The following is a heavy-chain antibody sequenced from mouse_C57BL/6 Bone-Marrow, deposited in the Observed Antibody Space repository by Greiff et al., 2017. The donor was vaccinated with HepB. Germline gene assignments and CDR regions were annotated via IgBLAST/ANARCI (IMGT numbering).Heavy chain of an antibody. CDR1: GYTFTEYT. J-gene: IGHJ2*01. Sequence: QVQLQQSGAELVKPGASVKMSCKASGYTFTEYTINWVKQRPGQGLEWIGWFYPGSGSIKYNEKFKDKATLTADKSSSTAYMELSSLTSEDSAVYVCAREEDAYDDYGGDYLDYWGEGTTLTVSS. D-gene: IGHD2-4*01. CDR3: AREEDAYDDYGGDYLDY. V-gene: IGHV1-62-2*01. CDR2: FYPGSGSI.